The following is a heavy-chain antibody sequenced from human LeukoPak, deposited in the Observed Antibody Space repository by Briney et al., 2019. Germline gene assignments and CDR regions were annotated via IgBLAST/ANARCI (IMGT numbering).Heavy chain of an antibody. D-gene: IGHD1-26*01. CDR3: TRALGSPLDY. J-gene: IGHJ4*02. Sequence: GGSLRLSCAASGFTFRRDWMHWVRQGPGKGLVWVSRISSDGSSTIYADSVKGRFTISRDNAKNTLYLQINSLRAEDTAVYYCTRALGSPLDYWGQGTLVTVSS. CDR2: ISSDGSST. CDR1: GFTFRRDW. V-gene: IGHV3-74*01.